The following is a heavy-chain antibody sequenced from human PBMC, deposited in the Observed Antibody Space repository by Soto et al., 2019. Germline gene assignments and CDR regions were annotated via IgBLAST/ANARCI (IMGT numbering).Heavy chain of an antibody. CDR1: GGTFSNHA. CDR3: ARWAGYCTSASCYTPLDY. D-gene: IGHD2-2*02. J-gene: IGHJ4*02. V-gene: IGHV1-69*01. Sequence: QVQLVQSGAEVKKPGSSVKVSCKASGGTFSNHAINWVRQAPGEALEWMGGIVPIFGTANYAQKFQGRVTITADESTGTAYMELSSLRSEDTALYYCARWAGYCTSASCYTPLDYWGQGTLVTVSS. CDR2: IVPIFGTA.